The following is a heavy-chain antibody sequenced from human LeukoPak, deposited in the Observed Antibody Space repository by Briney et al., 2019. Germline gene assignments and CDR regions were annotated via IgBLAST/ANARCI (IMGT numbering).Heavy chain of an antibody. CDR1: GYTFTSYA. V-gene: IGHV1-3*01. CDR3: ARVPPYCGGDCSAGAFDI. J-gene: IGHJ3*02. D-gene: IGHD2-21*02. Sequence: ASVKVSCKASGYTFTSYAMHWVRQAPGQRLEWMRWINAGNGNTKYSQKFQGRVTITRDTSASTAYMELSSLRSEDTAVYYCARVPPYCGGDCSAGAFDIWGQGTMVTVSS. CDR2: INAGNGNT.